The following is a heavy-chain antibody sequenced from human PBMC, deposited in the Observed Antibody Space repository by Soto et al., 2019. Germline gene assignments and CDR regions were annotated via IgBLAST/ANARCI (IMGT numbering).Heavy chain of an antibody. CDR3: AKSNYGGDDYFQYGLDV. CDR2: INPKSGAT. D-gene: IGHD2-21*02. CDR1: GYRFTGYG. Sequence: QVQLVQSGAEVKKPGASLKVSCKASGYRFTGYGLHWVRQAPGQGLQWMGWINPKSGATDYAQKFQGSVTMTREMSTNTAYLELSGLRCDETTDDTAVYYCAKSNYGGDDYFQYGLDVWGQGTTVTVSS. J-gene: IGHJ6*02. V-gene: IGHV1-2*02.